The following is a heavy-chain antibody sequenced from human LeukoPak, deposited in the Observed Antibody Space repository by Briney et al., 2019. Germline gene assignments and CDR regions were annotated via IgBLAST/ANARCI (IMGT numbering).Heavy chain of an antibody. Sequence: ASVKVSCKASGYTFTGYYVHWVRQAPGQGLEWMGWIKPNSGGTNYAQNFQGRVTMTRDTSIGTAYMELSGLRSDDTAVYYCARVSRLYYDTSGRIFDYWGQGTLVTVSS. CDR3: ARVSRLYYDTSGRIFDY. CDR1: GYTFTGYY. D-gene: IGHD3-22*01. CDR2: IKPNSGGT. J-gene: IGHJ4*02. V-gene: IGHV1-2*02.